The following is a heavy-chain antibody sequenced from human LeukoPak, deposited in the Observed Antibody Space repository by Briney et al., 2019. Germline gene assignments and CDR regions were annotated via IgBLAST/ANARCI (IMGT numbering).Heavy chain of an antibody. CDR1: GGSISSGGYY. V-gene: IGHV4-31*03. J-gene: IGHJ6*02. D-gene: IGHD6-6*01. CDR3: ARALAARPNVRYYYYYGMDV. CDR2: IYYSGST. Sequence: SETLSLTCTVSGGSISSGGYYWSWIRQHPGKGLEWIGYIYYSGSTYYNPSLKSRVTISVDTSKNQFSLKLSSVTAADTAVYYCARALAARPNVRYYYYYGMDVWGQGTTVTVSS.